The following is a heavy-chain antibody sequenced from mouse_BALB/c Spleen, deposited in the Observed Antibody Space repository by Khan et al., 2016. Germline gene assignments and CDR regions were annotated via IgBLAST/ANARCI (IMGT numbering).Heavy chain of an antibody. V-gene: IGHV4-1*02. CDR1: GFDFSRYW. CDR2: INPDSSTI. D-gene: IGHD1-1*01. Sequence: EVKLLESGGGLVQPGGSLKLSCAASGFDFSRYWMSWVRQAPGKGLEWIGEINPDSSTINYTPSLKDKFIISRDNAKHTLYLQMSKVRSEDTALYYCTRAGYYGYLAYWDQGTLVSVSA. J-gene: IGHJ3*01. CDR3: TRAGYYGYLAY.